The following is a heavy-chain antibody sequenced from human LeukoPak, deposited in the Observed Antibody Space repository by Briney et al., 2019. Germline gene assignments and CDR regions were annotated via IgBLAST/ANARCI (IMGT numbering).Heavy chain of an antibody. CDR3: AELGITMIGGV. CDR1: GFTFSSYA. Sequence: GGSLRLSCEASGFTFSSYAMSWVRQAPGKGLEWVSAISGSGENTYYADSVKGRFTISRDNAKNSLYLQMNSLRAEDTAVYYCAELGITMIGGVWGKGTTVTISS. J-gene: IGHJ6*04. D-gene: IGHD3-10*02. V-gene: IGHV3-23*01. CDR2: ISGSGENT.